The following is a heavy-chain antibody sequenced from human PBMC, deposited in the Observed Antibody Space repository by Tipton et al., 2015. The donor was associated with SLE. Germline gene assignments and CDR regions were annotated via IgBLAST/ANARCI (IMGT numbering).Heavy chain of an antibody. CDR2: IYYSGST. V-gene: IGHV4-39*07. J-gene: IGHJ6*03. CDR3: ARGSGSSSAYYYYYMDV. D-gene: IGHD6-6*01. CDR1: GGSISSSSYY. Sequence: TLSLTCTVSGGSISSSSYYWGWIRQPPGKGLEWIGSIYYSGSTYYNPSLKSRVTISVDTSKNQFSLKLSSVTAADTAVYYCARGSGSSSAYYYYYMDVWGKGTTVTVSS.